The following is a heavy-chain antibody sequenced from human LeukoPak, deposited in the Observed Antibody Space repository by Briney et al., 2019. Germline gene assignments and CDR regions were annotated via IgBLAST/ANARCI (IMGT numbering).Heavy chain of an antibody. Sequence: ASVKVSCKASGYTFTGYFMHWVRQAPGQGLEWMGYINPNSGGTNYAQKFQGRVTMTRDTSLSTAYMELSRLRSDDTAVYYCAKPRYSSSSAGFDYWGQGTLVTVSS. J-gene: IGHJ4*02. CDR3: AKPRYSSSSAGFDY. V-gene: IGHV1-2*02. D-gene: IGHD6-6*01. CDR1: GYTFTGYF. CDR2: INPNSGGT.